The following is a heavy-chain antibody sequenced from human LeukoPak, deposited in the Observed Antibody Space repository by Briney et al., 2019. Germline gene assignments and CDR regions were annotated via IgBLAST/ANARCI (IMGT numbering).Heavy chain of an antibody. CDR3: AKGLYYYDSSGYPPDY. V-gene: IGHV3-30*18. CDR1: GFTFSSYD. CDR2: ISYDGSNK. J-gene: IGHJ4*02. D-gene: IGHD3-22*01. Sequence: GGSLRLSCAASGFTFSSYDMHWVRQAPGKGLEWVAVISYDGSNKYYADSVKSRFTISRDNSKNTLHLQMNSLRAEDTAVYYCAKGLYYYDSSGYPPDYWGQGTLVTVSS.